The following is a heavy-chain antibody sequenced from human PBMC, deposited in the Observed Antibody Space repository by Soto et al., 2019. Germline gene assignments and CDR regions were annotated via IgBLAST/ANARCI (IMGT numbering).Heavy chain of an antibody. Sequence: EVQLLESGGGLVQPGGSLRLSCAASGFTFSNYAMSWVRQAPGKGLEWVSAISGSGGSTYYADSVKGRFTISRDNSKNTLYLQMNSLRAEDTAVYYCAKDPVGATHPSYFDFWGLGTLVTVSS. J-gene: IGHJ4*02. CDR2: ISGSGGST. D-gene: IGHD1-26*01. V-gene: IGHV3-23*01. CDR3: AKDPVGATHPSYFDF. CDR1: GFTFSNYA.